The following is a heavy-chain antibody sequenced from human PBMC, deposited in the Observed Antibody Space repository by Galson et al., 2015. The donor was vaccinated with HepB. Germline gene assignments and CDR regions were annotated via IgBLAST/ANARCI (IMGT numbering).Heavy chain of an antibody. CDR1: GFTFSSYS. D-gene: IGHD3-3*01. CDR2: ISSSSSYI. V-gene: IGHV3-21*01. J-gene: IGHJ6*03. CDR3: ARARLLEWLLPDYYYYYMDV. Sequence: LRLSCAASGFTFSSYSMNWVRQAPGKGLEWVSSISSSSSYIYYADSVKGRFTISRDNAKNSLYLQMNSLRAEDTAVYYCARARLLEWLLPDYYYYYMDVWGKGTTVTVSS.